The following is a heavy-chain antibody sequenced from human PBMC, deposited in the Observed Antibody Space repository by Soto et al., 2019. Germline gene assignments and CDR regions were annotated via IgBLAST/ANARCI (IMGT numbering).Heavy chain of an antibody. CDR2: IYYSGDT. Sequence: QLQLQESGPGLVKPSETLSLTCAVSGGSVSSSSYYWGWIRQPPGKGLEWIGSIYYSGDTYYNPSLGSRVTISADTSKNQFSLKLSSVTAADPAVYYGARNPAGYSILTGYPTYYWFDPWGQGTLVTVSS. CDR3: ARNPAGYSILTGYPTYYWFDP. CDR1: GGSVSSSSYY. J-gene: IGHJ5*02. V-gene: IGHV4-39*01. D-gene: IGHD3-9*01.